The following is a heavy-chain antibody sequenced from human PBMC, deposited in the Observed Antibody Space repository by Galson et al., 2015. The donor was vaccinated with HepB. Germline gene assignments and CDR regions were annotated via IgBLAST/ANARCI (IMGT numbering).Heavy chain of an antibody. J-gene: IGHJ4*02. V-gene: IGHV3-11*06. CDR3: ARGRPDYNNYGLLDN. Sequence: SLRLSCAASGFTFSDYYMSWIRQAPGKGLECVSYISSSSSYTNYADSVKGRFTISRDNAKNTLYLQMNSLRAEDTAVYYCARGRPDYNNYGLLDNCGQGTLVTVSS. CDR1: GFTFSDYY. D-gene: IGHD3-16*01. CDR2: ISSSSSYT.